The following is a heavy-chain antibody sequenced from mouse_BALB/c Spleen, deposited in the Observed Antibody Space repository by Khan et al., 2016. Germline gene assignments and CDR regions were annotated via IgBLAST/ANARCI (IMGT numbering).Heavy chain of an antibody. J-gene: IGHJ4*01. CDR2: INTHSGVQ. V-gene: IGHV9-4*02. D-gene: IGHD2-14*01. CDR1: GYTFTTAG. CDR3: ARSYRYDDAMDY. Sequence: QIQLVQSGPELKKPGETVRISCKASGYTFTTAGLQWVQKMPGMGLTWIGWINTHSGVQQYAADLKGRFAFSLEPSASTAYLQISNRKNAYTSTYFCARSYRYDDAMDYGGQGTAVTVSS.